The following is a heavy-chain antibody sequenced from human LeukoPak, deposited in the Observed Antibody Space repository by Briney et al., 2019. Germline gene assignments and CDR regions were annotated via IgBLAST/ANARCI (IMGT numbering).Heavy chain of an antibody. CDR3: ARDKLRIAAAGDY. D-gene: IGHD6-13*01. CDR2: INAGNGNT. CDR1: GYTFTSYA. J-gene: IGHJ4*02. Sequence: ASVNVSCKASGYTFTSYAMHWVRQAPGQRLEWMGWINAGNGNTKYSQKFQGRVTITRDTSASTAYMELSSLRSEDTAVYYCARDKLRIAAAGDYWGQGTLVTVSS. V-gene: IGHV1-3*01.